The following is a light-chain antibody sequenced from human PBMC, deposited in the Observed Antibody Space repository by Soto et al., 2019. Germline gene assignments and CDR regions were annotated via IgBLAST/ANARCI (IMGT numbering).Light chain of an antibody. J-gene: IGLJ3*02. CDR3: ETWDSNTRV. CDR2: LEGSGSY. V-gene: IGLV4-60*02. Sequence: QSVLTQSSSASASLGSSVKLTCTLSSGHSSYIIAWHQQQPGKAPRYLMKLEGSGSYNKGSGVPDRFSGSSSGADRYLTISTLHFEDEADYYRETWDSNTRVFGGGTKLTVL. CDR1: SGHSSYI.